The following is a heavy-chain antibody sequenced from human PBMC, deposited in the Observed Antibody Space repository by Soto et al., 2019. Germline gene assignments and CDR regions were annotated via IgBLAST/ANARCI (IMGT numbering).Heavy chain of an antibody. V-gene: IGHV4-61*01. CDR1: GGSVSSGSYY. D-gene: IGHD2-15*01. CDR2: IYYSGST. CDR3: ARAGYSNGFGP. Sequence: SETLSLTCTVSGGSVSSGSYYWSWIRQPPGKGLEWIGYIYYSGSTNYNPSLKSRVTISVDTSKNQFSLKLSSVTAADTAVYYCARAGYSNGFGPWGQGTLVTGS. J-gene: IGHJ5*02.